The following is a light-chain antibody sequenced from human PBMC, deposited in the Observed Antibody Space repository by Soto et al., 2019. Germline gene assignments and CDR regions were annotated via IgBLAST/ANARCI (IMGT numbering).Light chain of an antibody. V-gene: IGKV3-15*01. Sequence: ILMTQSPATLSVSPGERATLSCRASQSVSNNLAWYQQKPGQAPRLLIYDASTRATGIPARFSGSGSGTEFTLIIGGLQSEDFAAYYCQQKNNGPPWTFGQGTKVEIK. CDR3: QQKNNGPPWT. J-gene: IGKJ1*01. CDR2: DAS. CDR1: QSVSNN.